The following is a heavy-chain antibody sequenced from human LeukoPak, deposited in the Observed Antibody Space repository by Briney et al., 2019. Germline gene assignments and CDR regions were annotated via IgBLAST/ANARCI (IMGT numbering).Heavy chain of an antibody. D-gene: IGHD3-16*02. CDR2: ISGSTSYI. CDR1: GFTFSSYG. Sequence: GRSLRLSCEASGFTFSSYGMHWVRQAPGKGLEWVSSISGSTSYIYYADSVRGRFTISRDNAKNSLDLQMNSLRAEDTAVYYCARGSDFVWGSYRPYFDYWGQGTLVTVSS. J-gene: IGHJ4*02. V-gene: IGHV3-21*01. CDR3: ARGSDFVWGSYRPYFDY.